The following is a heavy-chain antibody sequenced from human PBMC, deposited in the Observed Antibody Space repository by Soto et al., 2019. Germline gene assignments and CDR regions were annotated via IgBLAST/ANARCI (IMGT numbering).Heavy chain of an antibody. CDR1: GGSISSGDYY. V-gene: IGHV4-30-4*01. CDR2: IYYSGRT. Sequence: PSETLSLTCTVSGGSISSGDYYWSWSRQPPGKGLVGTGYIYYSGRTYYNPSLKSRVTISEDTPKNQFSLKLSSVTAADTAVYYCAQGWRGRYSEDRKGPPPHHAVDVWGQGTLATVSS. J-gene: IGHJ3*01. D-gene: IGHD3-10*01. CDR3: AQGWRGRYSEDRKGPPPHHAVDV.